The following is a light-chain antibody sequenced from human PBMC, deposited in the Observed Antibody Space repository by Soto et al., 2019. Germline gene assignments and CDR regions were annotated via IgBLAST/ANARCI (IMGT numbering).Light chain of an antibody. V-gene: IGLV2-14*01. Sequence: QSALTQPASVSGSPGQSITISCTGTRSDIGAYNFVSWYQQHPGKAPKLMIYDVSIRPSGVSHRFSGSKSGNTASLIISGLQAEDEADYYCSSYAGSSTLVVFGGGTKVTVL. CDR3: SSYAGSSTLVV. CDR2: DVS. CDR1: RSDIGAYNF. J-gene: IGLJ2*01.